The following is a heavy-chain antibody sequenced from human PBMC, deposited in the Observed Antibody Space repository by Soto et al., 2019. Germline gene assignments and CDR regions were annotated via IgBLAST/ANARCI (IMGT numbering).Heavy chain of an antibody. J-gene: IGHJ4*02. V-gene: IGHV3-66*01. CDR2: IYSGGST. Sequence: PGGSLRLSCVASGLTVIRNYLNWVRQAPWKGLEWVSGIYSGGSTNYADSVRGRFTISRDNSKNTLYLQMNSLTAEDTAVYYCARDPYTSDWAPNYDYWGQGTLVTVS. CDR3: ARDPYTSDWAPNYDY. CDR1: GLTVIRNY. D-gene: IGHD6-19*01.